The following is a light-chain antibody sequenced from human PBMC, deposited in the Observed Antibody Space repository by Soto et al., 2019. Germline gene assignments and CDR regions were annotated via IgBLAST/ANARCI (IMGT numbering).Light chain of an antibody. J-gene: IGKJ1*01. V-gene: IGKV3-15*01. CDR1: QSVSDK. CDR3: QQYVNXPKT. Sequence: EIMMTQSPDTLSVSPGEMATLSCRAIQSVSDKLACYQQTSGQPPKLLIYDTFSRAAGVPGRFSGSGSGTELTLTIRSLQSEAYGVYFGQQYVNXPKTVGQGTKV. CDR2: DTF.